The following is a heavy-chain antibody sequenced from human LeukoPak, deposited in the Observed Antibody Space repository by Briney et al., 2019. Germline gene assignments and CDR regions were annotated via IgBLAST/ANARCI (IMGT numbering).Heavy chain of an antibody. CDR2: IYYSGST. J-gene: IGHJ3*02. CDR3: ARERWFGELSPGYAFDM. V-gene: IGHV4-30-4*01. Sequence: PSETLSLTCTVSGGSISSGDYYWSWIRQPPGKGLEWIVYIYYSGSTYYNPSLKSRVTISVDTSKNQFSLKLSSVTAADTAVFYCARERWFGELSPGYAFDMWGQGTMVTVSS. CDR1: GGSISSGDYY. D-gene: IGHD3-10*01.